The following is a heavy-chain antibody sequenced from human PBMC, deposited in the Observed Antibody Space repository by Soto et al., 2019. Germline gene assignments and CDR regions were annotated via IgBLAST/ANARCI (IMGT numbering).Heavy chain of an antibody. CDR1: GYSFSSYG. Sequence: QVQLVQSGAELRKPGASVKVSCKASGYSFSSYGINWVRQAPGQGLEWMGWINTYNGNRNYAQKIEDRVTMTTATYTNTVYMELRSLKSDDTAIYYCARDRLRGYDSSGFYSCGQGTLVTVSS. J-gene: IGHJ4*02. V-gene: IGHV1-18*01. CDR3: ARDRLRGYDSSGFYS. D-gene: IGHD3-22*01. CDR2: INTYNGNR.